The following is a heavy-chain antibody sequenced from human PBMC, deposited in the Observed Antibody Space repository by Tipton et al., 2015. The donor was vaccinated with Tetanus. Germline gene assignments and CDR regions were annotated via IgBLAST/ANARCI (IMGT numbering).Heavy chain of an antibody. CDR1: GGSISSGSYY. CDR2: ILYGKST. J-gene: IGHJ4*02. D-gene: IGHD1-7*01. Sequence: LRLSCTVSGGSISSGSYYWSWVRQPPGKGLQYLGYILYGKSTHFNPSLQSRLSMSGDPVKNQFSLRLTSVTAADTAVYYCARANYDSSKKGPFDSWGQGSLVIVSS. CDR3: ARANYDSSKKGPFDS. V-gene: IGHV4-61*01.